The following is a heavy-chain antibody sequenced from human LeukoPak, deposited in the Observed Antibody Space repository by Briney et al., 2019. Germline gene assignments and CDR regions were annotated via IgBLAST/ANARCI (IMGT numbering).Heavy chain of an antibody. CDR2: INIVNNTI. CDR3: ARDSGEGGTFDY. D-gene: IGHD1-26*01. J-gene: IGHJ4*02. V-gene: IGHV3-48*04. CDR1: GFTFSSYS. Sequence: PGGSLRLSCAASGFTFSSYSMNWVRQAPGKGLEWVSHINIVNNTIYYSDSVKGRFTISRDNAKNSLYLQMNSLRAEDTAVYYCARDSGEGGTFDYWGQGTLVSVPS.